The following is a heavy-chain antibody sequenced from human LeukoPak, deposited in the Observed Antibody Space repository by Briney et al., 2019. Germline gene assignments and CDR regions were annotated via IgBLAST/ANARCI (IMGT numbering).Heavy chain of an antibody. V-gene: IGHV4-59*08. CDR3: ARLPSPVQH. CDR1: GGXISSYY. CDR2: IYHSGST. Sequence: PSETLSLTCTVSGGXISSYYWSWIRQPPGKGLEWIGYIYHSGSTNYNPSLKSRVTISVDTSKNQVSLKLSSVTAADTAVYYCARLPSPVQHWGQGTLVTVSS. J-gene: IGHJ1*01.